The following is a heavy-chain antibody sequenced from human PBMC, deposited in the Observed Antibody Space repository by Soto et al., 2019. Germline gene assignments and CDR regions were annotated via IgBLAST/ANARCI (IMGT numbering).Heavy chain of an antibody. Sequence: SETLSLTCTVSGGSISNTDYYWSWIRQPPGKGLESIGYMSYSGSTYYNPSLKSRVTISIDTSKNQFSLKLSSVTPADTAVYYCARDPSSGGFCPGPCFDYWGQGSLVTVSS. J-gene: IGHJ4*02. CDR3: ARDPSSGGFCPGPCFDY. V-gene: IGHV4-30-4*01. CDR2: MSYSGST. CDR1: GGSISNTDYY. D-gene: IGHD2-15*01.